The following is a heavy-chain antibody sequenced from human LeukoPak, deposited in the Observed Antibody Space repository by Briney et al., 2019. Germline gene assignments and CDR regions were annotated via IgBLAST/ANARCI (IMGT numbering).Heavy chain of an antibody. J-gene: IGHJ6*02. V-gene: IGHV3-30-3*01. D-gene: IGHD3-9*01. CDR1: GFTFSSYA. CDR3: ARDGYYDILTDDYGMDV. Sequence: PGGSLRLSCAASGFTFSSYAMHWVRQAPGKGLEWGAVISYDGSNKYYADSVKGRFTISRDSSKNTLYLQMNSLRAEDTAVYYCARDGYYDILTDDYGMDVWGQGTTVTVSS. CDR2: ISYDGSNK.